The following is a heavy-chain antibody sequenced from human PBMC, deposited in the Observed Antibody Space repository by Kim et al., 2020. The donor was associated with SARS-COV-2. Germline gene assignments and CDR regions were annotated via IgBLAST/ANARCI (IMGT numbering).Heavy chain of an antibody. CDR2: IYSGGST. V-gene: IGHV3-66*01. Sequence: GGSLRLSCAASGFTVSSNYMSWVRQAPGKGLEWVSVIYSGGSTYYADSVKGRFTISRDNSKNTLYLQMNSLRAEDTAVYYCARENLWFGEFGSSYGMDVWGQGTTVTVSS. CDR3: ARENLWFGEFGSSYGMDV. D-gene: IGHD3-10*01. J-gene: IGHJ6*02. CDR1: GFTVSSNY.